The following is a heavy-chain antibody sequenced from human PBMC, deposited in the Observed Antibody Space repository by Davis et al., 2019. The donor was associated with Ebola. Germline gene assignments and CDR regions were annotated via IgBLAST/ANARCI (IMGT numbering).Heavy chain of an antibody. CDR2: IYYSGST. Sequence: SETLSLTCAVYGGSFSGYYWSWIRQPPGKGLEWFGYIYYSGSTNYNPSLKSRVTISVDTSKNQFSLKLSSVTAADTAVYYCTTTTVTSDYWGQGTLVTVSS. CDR1: GGSFSGYY. J-gene: IGHJ4*02. CDR3: TTTTVTSDY. D-gene: IGHD4-17*01. V-gene: IGHV4-59*01.